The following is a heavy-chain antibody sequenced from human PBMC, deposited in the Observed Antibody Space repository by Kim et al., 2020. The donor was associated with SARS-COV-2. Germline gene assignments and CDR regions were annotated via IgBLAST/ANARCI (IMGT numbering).Heavy chain of an antibody. Sequence: GGSLRLSCAASGFSFSNHWMTWVRQAPGRGPEWVANINQHGSEKYYVASVGGRFTISRDDAKNSLYLQMNSLRAEDTATYYCARNKAMDVWGQGTTVTVSS. CDR1: GFSFSNHW. CDR3: ARNKAMDV. CDR2: INQHGSEK. D-gene: IGHD3-10*01. J-gene: IGHJ6*02. V-gene: IGHV3-7*03.